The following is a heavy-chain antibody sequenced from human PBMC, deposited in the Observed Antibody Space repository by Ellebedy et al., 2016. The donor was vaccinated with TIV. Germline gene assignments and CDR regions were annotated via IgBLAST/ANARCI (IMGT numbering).Heavy chain of an antibody. V-gene: IGHV4-34*01. D-gene: IGHD2-15*01. J-gene: IGHJ3*02. Sequence: SETLSLXXAVYGGSFSGYYWSWIRQPPGKGLEWIGEINHSGSTNYNPSLKSRVTISVDTSKNQFSLKLSSVTAADTAVYYCARDSSVYDAFDIWGQGTMVTVSS. CDR2: INHSGST. CDR1: GGSFSGYY. CDR3: ARDSSVYDAFDI.